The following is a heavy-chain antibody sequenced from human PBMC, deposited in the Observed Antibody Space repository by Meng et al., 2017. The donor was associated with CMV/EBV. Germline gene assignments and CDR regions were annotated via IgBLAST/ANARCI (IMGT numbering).Heavy chain of an antibody. D-gene: IGHD1-26*01. CDR1: GFTFSSYA. V-gene: IGHV3-23*03. Sequence: GESLKISCAASGFTFSSYAMSRVRQAPGKGLEWVSVIYSGGSSTYYADSVKGRFTISRDNSKNTLYLQMNSLRAEDTAVYYCAKDRGRYYDYWGQGTLVTVSS. CDR2: IYSGGSST. J-gene: IGHJ4*02. CDR3: AKDRGRYYDY.